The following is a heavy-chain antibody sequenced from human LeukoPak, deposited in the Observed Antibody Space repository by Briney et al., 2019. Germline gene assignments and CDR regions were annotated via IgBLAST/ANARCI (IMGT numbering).Heavy chain of an antibody. CDR3: ARGRSTTGTTSDWFDP. Sequence: ASVKVSCKASGYTFTSYDTNWVRQATGQGLEWMGWMNPNSGNTGYAQKFQGRVTMTRNTSISTAYMELSSLRSEDTAVYYCARGRSTTGTTSDWFDPWGQGTLVTVSS. CDR2: MNPNSGNT. J-gene: IGHJ5*02. CDR1: GYTFTSYD. V-gene: IGHV1-8*01. D-gene: IGHD1-1*01.